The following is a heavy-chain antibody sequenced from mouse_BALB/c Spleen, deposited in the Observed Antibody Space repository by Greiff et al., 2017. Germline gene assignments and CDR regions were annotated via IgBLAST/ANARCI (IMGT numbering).Heavy chain of an antibody. J-gene: IGHJ3*01. CDR2: IYPGSGST. D-gene: IGHD2-1*01. CDR1: GYTFTSYW. CDR3: TTTFAWFAY. V-gene: IGHV1S22*01. Sequence: LQQSGSELVRPGASVKLSCKASGYTFTSYWMHWVKQRPGQGLEWIGNIYPGSGSTNYDEKFKSKATLTVDTSSSTAYMQLSSLTSEDSAVYYCTTTFAWFAYWGQGTLVTVSA.